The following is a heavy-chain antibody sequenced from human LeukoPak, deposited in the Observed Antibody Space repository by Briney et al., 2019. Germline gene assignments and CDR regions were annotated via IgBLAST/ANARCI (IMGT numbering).Heavy chain of an antibody. J-gene: IGHJ6*02. CDR1: GYTFASYG. Sequence: ASVKVSCTASGYTFASYGISWVRQAPGQGLEWIGWISAYNGNTNYAQKFQDRVTLTTDTSATTVYMELTSLRSDDTAIYYCARDGTEDVRRSSQFYVKYNYNGMDVWGQGTMVTVSS. CDR2: ISAYNGNT. D-gene: IGHD1-1*01. V-gene: IGHV1-18*01. CDR3: ARDGTEDVRRSSQFYVKYNYNGMDV.